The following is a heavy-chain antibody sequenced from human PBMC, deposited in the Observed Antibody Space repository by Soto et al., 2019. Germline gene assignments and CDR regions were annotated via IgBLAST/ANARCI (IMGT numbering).Heavy chain of an antibody. CDR1: GFTFSSYG. CDR3: AKVIYYDDFWRGYAFDY. Sequence: GGSLRLSCAASGFTFSSYGMHWVRQAPGKGLEWVAVITNDGSNKYYADSVKGRFTISRENSKNTLYLQMNSLGAEDTAVYYCAKVIYYDDFWRGYAFDYWGQGTLVTVSS. V-gene: IGHV3-30*18. J-gene: IGHJ4*02. D-gene: IGHD3-3*01. CDR2: ITNDGSNK.